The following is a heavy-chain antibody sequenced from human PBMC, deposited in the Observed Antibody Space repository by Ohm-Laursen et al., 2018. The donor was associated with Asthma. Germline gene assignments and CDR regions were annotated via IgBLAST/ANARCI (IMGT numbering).Heavy chain of an antibody. V-gene: IGHV1-69*13. CDR2: IIPIFGTA. J-gene: IGHJ6*02. CDR3: ARDHVLRFLEWLPNPSYYYGMDV. D-gene: IGHD3-3*01. CDR1: GGTFSSYA. Sequence: GASVKVSCKASGGTFSSYAISWVRQAPGQGLEWMGGIIPIFGTANYAQKFQGRVTITADESTSTAYMELSSLRSEDTAVYYCARDHVLRFLEWLPNPSYYYGMDVWGQGTTVTVSS.